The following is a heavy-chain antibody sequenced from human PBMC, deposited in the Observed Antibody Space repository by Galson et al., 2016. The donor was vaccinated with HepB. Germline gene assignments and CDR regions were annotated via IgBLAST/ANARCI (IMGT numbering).Heavy chain of an antibody. Sequence: SLRLSCAASEFTFSSYAMHWVRQAPGKGLKYVSAISSNGDNTYYADSVKGRFTISRDNSKNTLYLQMSSLRADDTALYYCATHNWNPNQNVDYWGQGTLVTVSS. CDR3: ATHNWNPNQNVDY. CDR2: ISSNGDNT. CDR1: EFTFSSYA. D-gene: IGHD1-20*01. V-gene: IGHV3-64D*06. J-gene: IGHJ4*02.